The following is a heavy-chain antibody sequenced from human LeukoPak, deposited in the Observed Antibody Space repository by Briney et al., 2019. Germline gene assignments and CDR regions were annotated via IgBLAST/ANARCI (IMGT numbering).Heavy chain of an antibody. CDR1: GGSISSYY. D-gene: IGHD3-3*01. Sequence: SETLSLTCTVSGGSISSYYWSWIRQPAGKGLEWIGRIYTSGSTNYNPSLKSRVTMSVDTSKNQFSLKLSSVTAADTAVYYCASQMYYDFWSGEDYNWFDPWGQGTLVTVSS. CDR2: IYTSGST. V-gene: IGHV4-4*07. J-gene: IGHJ5*02. CDR3: ASQMYYDFWSGEDYNWFDP.